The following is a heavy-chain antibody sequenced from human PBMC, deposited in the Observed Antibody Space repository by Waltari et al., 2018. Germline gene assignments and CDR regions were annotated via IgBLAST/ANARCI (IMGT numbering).Heavy chain of an antibody. V-gene: IGHV3-7*03. Sequence: DVQLVESGGGLVQPGGSLRLSCAASGLNFGAYWVTWVRLAPGKGLEWGANIKYDGSATYHADSGNGRFAISRDNAHNSLYLQMNSVIADDTAIYFCARGSTGYVRVWDSWGQGTMVTVSS. CDR2: IKYDGSAT. CDR1: GLNFGAYW. CDR3: ARGSTGYVRVWDS. D-gene: IGHD2-2*01. J-gene: IGHJ5*01.